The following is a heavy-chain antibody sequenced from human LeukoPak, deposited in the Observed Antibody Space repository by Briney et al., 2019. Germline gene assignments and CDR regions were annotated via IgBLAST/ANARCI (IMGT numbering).Heavy chain of an antibody. CDR2: VNPNSGGT. CDR1: VYTCTGYY. J-gene: IGHJ4*02. V-gene: IGHV1-2*02. D-gene: IGHD6-13*01. CDR3: AREGAAAGTPFDY. Sequence: ASVTVSFKASVYTCTGYYMHWVRQAPGQGLEWMGWVNPNSGGTNYAQKFQGRVTMTRDTSISTAYMELSRLRSDDTAVYYCAREGAAAGTPFDYWGQGTLVTVSS.